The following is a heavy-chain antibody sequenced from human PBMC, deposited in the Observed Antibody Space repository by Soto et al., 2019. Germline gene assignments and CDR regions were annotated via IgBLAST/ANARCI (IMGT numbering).Heavy chain of an antibody. J-gene: IGHJ3*02. CDR2: ISAYNGNT. CDR3: ARERITMVRGVLSASDI. Sequence: ASVKVSCKASGYTFTSYGISWVRQAPGQGLEWMGWISAYNGNTNYAQKLQGRVTMTTDTSTSTAYMELRSLRSDDTAVYYCARERITMVRGVLSASDIWGQGTMVTVSS. D-gene: IGHD3-10*01. CDR1: GYTFTSYG. V-gene: IGHV1-18*01.